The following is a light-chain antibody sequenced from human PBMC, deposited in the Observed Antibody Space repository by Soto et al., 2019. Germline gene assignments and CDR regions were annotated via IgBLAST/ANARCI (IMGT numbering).Light chain of an antibody. CDR1: QSISSW. V-gene: IGKV1-5*01. CDR2: DAS. CDR3: QQYNSYPWT. Sequence: DIQVNQSPSSLSASVGDIVTITCLASQSISSWLAWYQQKPGKAPKLLIYDASSLESGVPSRFSGSGSGTEFTLTITSLQPDDFATYYCQQYNSYPWTFGQGTKVDIK. J-gene: IGKJ1*01.